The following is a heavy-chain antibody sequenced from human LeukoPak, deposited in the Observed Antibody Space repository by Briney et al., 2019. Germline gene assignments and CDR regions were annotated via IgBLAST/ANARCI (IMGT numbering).Heavy chain of an antibody. CDR1: GFTFSLHY. CDR3: ARHRYFYFDL. Sequence: GGSLRLSCAASGFTFSLHYMGWVRQTPRKGLEWVANIKEDGSDTFYVDYVKGRFTIFRDNAKNSVYLQMNILRAEDTAVYYCARHRYFYFDLWGQGTLVNVSS. J-gene: IGHJ4*02. D-gene: IGHD3-9*01. CDR2: IKEDGSDT. V-gene: IGHV3-7*01.